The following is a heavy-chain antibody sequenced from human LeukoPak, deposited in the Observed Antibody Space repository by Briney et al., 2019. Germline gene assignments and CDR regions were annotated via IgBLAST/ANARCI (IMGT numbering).Heavy chain of an antibody. CDR2: IIPIFGTA. Sequence: ASVKVSCKASGGTFSSYAISWVRQAPGQGLEWMGGIIPIFGTANYAQKFQGRVTITADKSTSTAYMELSSLRSEDTAVYYCARDLTSITSEVVTPLYYFDYWGQGTLVTVSS. J-gene: IGHJ4*02. D-gene: IGHD3-22*01. CDR1: GGTFSSYA. V-gene: IGHV1-69*06. CDR3: ARDLTSITSEVVTPLYYFDY.